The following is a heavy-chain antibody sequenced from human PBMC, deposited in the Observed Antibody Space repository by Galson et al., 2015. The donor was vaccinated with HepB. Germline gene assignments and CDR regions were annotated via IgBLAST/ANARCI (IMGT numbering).Heavy chain of an antibody. CDR1: GGSISSSNW. D-gene: IGHD2-15*01. V-gene: IGHV4-4*02. Sequence: LSLTCAVSGGSISSSNWWSWVRQPPGKGLEWIGEIYHSGSTNYNPSLKSRVTISVDKSKNQFSLKLSSVTAADTAVYYCARSPQTYCSGGSCPGWFDPWGQGTLVTVSS. CDR2: IYHSGST. J-gene: IGHJ5*02. CDR3: ARSPQTYCSGGSCPGWFDP.